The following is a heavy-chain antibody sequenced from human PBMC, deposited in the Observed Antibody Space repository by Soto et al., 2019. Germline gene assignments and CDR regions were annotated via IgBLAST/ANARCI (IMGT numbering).Heavy chain of an antibody. J-gene: IGHJ5*02. CDR1: GGSISSGGYS. CDR3: ARKVLNYYGSGSYYWFDP. Sequence: SETLSLTCAVSGGSISSGGYSWSWIRQPPGKGLEWIGYIYYSGSTNYNPSLKSRVTISVDTSKNQFSLKLSSVTAADTAVYYCARKVLNYYGSGSYYWFDPWGQGTLVTVSS. CDR2: IYYSGST. D-gene: IGHD3-10*01. V-gene: IGHV4-61*08.